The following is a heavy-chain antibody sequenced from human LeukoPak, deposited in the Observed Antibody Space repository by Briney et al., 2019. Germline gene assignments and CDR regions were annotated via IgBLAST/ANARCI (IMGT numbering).Heavy chain of an antibody. V-gene: IGHV3-33*06. D-gene: IGHD2-8*01. CDR1: GFTFSSYG. Sequence: GSLRLSCATSGFTFSSYGMHWVRQAPGKGLEWVAVIWYDGSNLHYADSVQGRFTISRDSSKNMLYLQMNSLRAEDTGVYYCANNGVSPNYYYGMNVWGQGTTVTVSS. CDR2: IWYDGSNL. CDR3: ANNGVSPNYYYGMNV. J-gene: IGHJ6*02.